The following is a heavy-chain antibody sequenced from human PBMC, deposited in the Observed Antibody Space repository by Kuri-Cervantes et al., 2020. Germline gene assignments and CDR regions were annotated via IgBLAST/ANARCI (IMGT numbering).Heavy chain of an antibody. CDR3: ARMEYQLLHQTNWFDP. CDR2: IYYSGST. CDR1: GDSISRSSYY. J-gene: IGHJ5*02. V-gene: IGHV4-39*01. Sequence: SETLSLTCTVSGDSISRSSYYWGWIRQPPGKGLEWIGSIYYSGSTYYNPSLKSRVTVSVDTSKNQFSMKLSSVTAADTAVYYCARMEYQLLHQTNWFDPWGQGTLVTVSS. D-gene: IGHD2-2*01.